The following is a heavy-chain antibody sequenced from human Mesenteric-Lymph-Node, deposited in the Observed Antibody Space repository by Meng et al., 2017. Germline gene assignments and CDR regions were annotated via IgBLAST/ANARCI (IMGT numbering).Heavy chain of an antibody. J-gene: IGHJ4*02. V-gene: IGHV3-48*03. CDR1: GFTFSNYE. CDR2: IGRSPSIM. D-gene: IGHD1-26*01. CDR3: VGDSLREPPDY. Sequence: GESLKISCAASGFTFSNYEMNWVRQAPGKGLELVSHIGRSPSIMYYADSVKGRFTISRDNAKNSLYLQMNSLRAEDTAVYYCVGDSLREPPDYWGQGALVTVSS.